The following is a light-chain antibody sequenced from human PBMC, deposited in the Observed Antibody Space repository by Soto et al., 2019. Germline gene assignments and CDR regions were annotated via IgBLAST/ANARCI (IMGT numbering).Light chain of an antibody. J-gene: IGKJ1*01. V-gene: IGKV1-5*01. Sequence: DIQMTQSPSTLSASVGDRVTITCRASQRISSWLAWYQQKPGKAPKLLIYDASSLETGVPSRFSGSGSGTEFTLTISSLQTDDFATYYCQQYKSYSPWTFGQGTKVEIK. CDR2: DAS. CDR3: QQYKSYSPWT. CDR1: QRISSW.